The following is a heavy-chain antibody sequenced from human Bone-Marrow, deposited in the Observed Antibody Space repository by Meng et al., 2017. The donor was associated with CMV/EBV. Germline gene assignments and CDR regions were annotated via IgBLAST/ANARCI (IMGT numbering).Heavy chain of an antibody. CDR2: INPNSGGT. CDR1: GYTFTGYY. J-gene: IGHJ5*02. D-gene: IGHD5-18*01. Sequence: ASVKVSCKASGYTFTGYYMHWVRQAPGQGLEWMGWINPNSGGTNYAQKFQGRVTMTRDTSISTAYMELSRLRSDDTAVYYCARGGGYSYGYSSGFDPWGQGTLVTFYS. CDR3: ARGGGYSYGYSSGFDP. V-gene: IGHV1-2*02.